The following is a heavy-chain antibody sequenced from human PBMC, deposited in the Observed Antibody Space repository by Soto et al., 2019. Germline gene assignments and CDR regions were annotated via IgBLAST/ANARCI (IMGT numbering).Heavy chain of an antibody. J-gene: IGHJ6*02. CDR1: GYSFTIYW. Sequence: GESLKISCNGSGYSFTIYWIRWVRQMPGKGLEWMGRIDPSDSYTNYSPSFQGHVTISADKSISTAYLQWSSLKASDTAMYYCARGTARSYCTNGVCYTLSYYYYGMDVWGQGTTVTVSS. CDR2: IDPSDSYT. V-gene: IGHV5-10-1*01. CDR3: ARGTARSYCTNGVCYTLSYYYYGMDV. D-gene: IGHD2-8*01.